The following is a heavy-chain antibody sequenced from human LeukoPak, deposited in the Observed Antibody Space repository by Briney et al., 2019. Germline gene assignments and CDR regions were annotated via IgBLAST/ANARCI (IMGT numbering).Heavy chain of an antibody. CDR1: GGSISSYY. J-gene: IGHJ4*02. CDR3: ARDSSAHFDY. V-gene: IGHV4-59*01. CDR2: FYYSGST. Sequence: PSETLSLTCTVSGGSISSYYWSWIRQPPGKGLEWIGYFYYSGSTDYNPSLKSRVTISVDTSKNQFSLNLSSVTAADTAVYYCARDSSAHFDYWGQGTLVTDSS.